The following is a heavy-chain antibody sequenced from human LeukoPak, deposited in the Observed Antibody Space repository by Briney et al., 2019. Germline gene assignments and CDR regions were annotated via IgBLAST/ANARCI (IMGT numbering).Heavy chain of an antibody. Sequence: GGSLRLSCTASGFTFGDYAMSWFRQAPGKGLEWVGFIRSKAYGGTTEYAASVKGRFTISRDDSKSIAYLQMNSLKTEDTAVYYCTSGSSGYHYYYGMGVWGQGTTVTVSS. D-gene: IGHD3-22*01. V-gene: IGHV3-49*03. CDR1: GFTFGDYA. J-gene: IGHJ6*02. CDR3: TSGSSGYHYYYGMGV. CDR2: IRSKAYGGTT.